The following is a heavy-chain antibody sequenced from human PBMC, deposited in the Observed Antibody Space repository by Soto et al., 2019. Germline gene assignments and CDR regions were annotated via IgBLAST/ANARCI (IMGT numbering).Heavy chain of an antibody. CDR2: IFSNDEK. CDR1: GFSLSNARMG. D-gene: IGHD5-12*01. Sequence: QVTLKESGPVLVNPTETLTLTCTVSGFSLSNARMGVSWIRQPPGKALEWLAHIFSNDEKSYSTSLKSRLTISKDTSKSQVVLTMTNMDPVDTATYYCARIARSLYSGYDYHFDYWGQGTLVTVSS. V-gene: IGHV2-26*01. CDR3: ARIARSLYSGYDYHFDY. J-gene: IGHJ4*02.